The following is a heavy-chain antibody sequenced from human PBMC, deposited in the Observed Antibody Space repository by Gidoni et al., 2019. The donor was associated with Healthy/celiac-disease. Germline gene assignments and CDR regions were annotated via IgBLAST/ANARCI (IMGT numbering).Heavy chain of an antibody. CDR2: ISSSSSTI. CDR1: GFPFSSSS. Sequence: EVQLVESGGVLVQPGGSLRLSCAASGFPFSSSSMNWVRQAPGKGLEWVSYISSSSSTIYYADSVKGRFTISRDNAKNSLYLQMNSLRDEDTAVYYCARVESGYDAFDIWGQGTMVTVSS. D-gene: IGHD6-25*01. CDR3: ARVESGYDAFDI. J-gene: IGHJ3*02. V-gene: IGHV3-48*02.